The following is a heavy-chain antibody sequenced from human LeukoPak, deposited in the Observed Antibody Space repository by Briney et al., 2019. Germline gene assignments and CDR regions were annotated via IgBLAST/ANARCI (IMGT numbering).Heavy chain of an antibody. Sequence: GTSVKVSCKASGFTFTNSALQGGRQARGQRPEWIGWIVLCSGNTNYAQKFQEKVTITRDMSTSTAYMELSSLRSEDTAVYYCAAGYGSGSYWLGYFDYWGQGTLVTVSS. J-gene: IGHJ4*02. CDR3: AAGYGSGSYWLGYFDY. CDR2: IVLCSGNT. CDR1: GFTFTNSA. D-gene: IGHD3-10*01. V-gene: IGHV1-58*01.